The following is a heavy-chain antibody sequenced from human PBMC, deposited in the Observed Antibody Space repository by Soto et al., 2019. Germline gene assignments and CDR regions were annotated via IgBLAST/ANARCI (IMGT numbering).Heavy chain of an antibody. CDR1: GGSISSSSYY. CDR2: IYYSGST. V-gene: IGHV4-39*01. J-gene: IGHJ4*02. Sequence: QLQLQESGPGLVKPSETLSLTCTVSGGSISSSSYYWGWIRQPPGKGLEWIGSIYYSGSTYYNPSRKSRDTIAVDTSKNQFSLKLSSVTAADTAVYYCARHTPAISISDHWGQGTLVTVSS. CDR3: ARHTPAISISDH. D-gene: IGHD2-15*01.